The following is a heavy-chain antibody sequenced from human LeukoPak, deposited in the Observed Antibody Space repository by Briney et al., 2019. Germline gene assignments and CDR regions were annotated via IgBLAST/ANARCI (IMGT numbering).Heavy chain of an antibody. CDR1: GGSFSGYY. Sequence: SETLSLTCAVYGGSFSGYYWSWIRQPPGKGLEWIGEIKHTGSTNYNPSLKSRVSISVDTSKNQFSLKLSSVTAADTAVYYCARDTYDFWRWVSESWGQGTLVTVSS. V-gene: IGHV4-34*01. J-gene: IGHJ4*02. D-gene: IGHD3-3*01. CDR3: ARDTYDFWRWVSES. CDR2: IKHTGST.